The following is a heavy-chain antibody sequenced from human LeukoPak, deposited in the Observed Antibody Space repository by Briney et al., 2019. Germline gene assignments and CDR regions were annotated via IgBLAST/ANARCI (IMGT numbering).Heavy chain of an antibody. V-gene: IGHV3-23*01. CDR1: GFTLRDYA. J-gene: IGHJ2*01. CDR2: IDSSGGNT. D-gene: IGHD2-21*01. CDR3: AKGLFLWYFDL. Sequence: GGSLRLSCVASGFTLRDYAMTWVRQAPGKGLEWVSGIDSSGGNTYHADSVKGRFTIARDNSRNTVYLQMNSLRAEDTAVYYCAKGLFLWYFDLWGRGTLVTVSS.